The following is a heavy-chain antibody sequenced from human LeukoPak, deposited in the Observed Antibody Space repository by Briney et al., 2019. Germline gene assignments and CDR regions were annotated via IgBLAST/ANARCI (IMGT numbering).Heavy chain of an antibody. CDR3: ARDGGSAWFLDY. J-gene: IGHJ4*02. Sequence: GGSLRLSCSASGFTFSDNYMSWIRQAPGKGLEWVSYISSSGNTTKNADSVKGRFTITRDNAKNSLYLQMNSLRAEDTAVYYCARDGGSAWFLDYWGQGTLVTVSS. D-gene: IGHD6-19*01. CDR1: GFTFSDNY. V-gene: IGHV3-11*04. CDR2: ISSSGNTT.